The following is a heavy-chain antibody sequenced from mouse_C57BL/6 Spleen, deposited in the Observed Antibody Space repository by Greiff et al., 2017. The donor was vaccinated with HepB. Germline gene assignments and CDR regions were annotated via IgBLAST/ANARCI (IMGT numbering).Heavy chain of an antibody. V-gene: IGHV5-17*01. CDR1: GFTFSDYG. J-gene: IGHJ4*01. D-gene: IGHD2-1*01. CDR3: ARSNLLWSSMDY. Sequence: EVKLVESGGGLVKPGGSLKLSCAASGFTFSDYGMHWVRQAPEKGLEWVAYISSGSSTIYYADTVKGRFTISRDNAKNTLFLQMTSLRSEDTAMYYCARSNLLWSSMDYWGQGTSVSVSS. CDR2: ISSGSSTI.